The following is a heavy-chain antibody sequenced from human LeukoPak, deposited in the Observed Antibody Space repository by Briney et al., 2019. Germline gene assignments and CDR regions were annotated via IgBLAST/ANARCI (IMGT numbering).Heavy chain of an antibody. J-gene: IGHJ3*02. CDR1: GGSISSYY. CDR3: AREEVVVVDAFDI. V-gene: IGHV4-59*12. D-gene: IGHD3-22*01. CDR2: IFYSGRT. Sequence: PSETLSLTCTVSGGSISSYYWNWIRQPPGKGLEWIGYIFYSGRTSYNPSLKSRVTLSVDTSKNWFSLRLTSVTAADTAVYYCAREEVVVVDAFDIWGQGTMVTVSS.